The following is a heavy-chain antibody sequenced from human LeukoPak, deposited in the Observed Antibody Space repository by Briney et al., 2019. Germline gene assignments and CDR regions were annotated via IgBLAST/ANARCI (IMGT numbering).Heavy chain of an antibody. J-gene: IGHJ5*02. CDR1: GLTFSSYG. CDR2: IWYDGSNK. V-gene: IGHV3-33*01. D-gene: IGHD3-22*01. Sequence: PGRSLRLSCAASGLTFSSYGMHWVRQAPGKGLEWVAVIWYDGSNKYYADSVKGRFTISRDNSKDTLYLQMNSLRAEDTAVYYCARDVTMIVVDNWFDPWGQGTLVTVSS. CDR3: ARDVTMIVVDNWFDP.